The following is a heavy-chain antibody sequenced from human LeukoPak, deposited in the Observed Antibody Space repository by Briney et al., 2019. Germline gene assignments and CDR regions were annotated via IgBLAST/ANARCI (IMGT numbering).Heavy chain of an antibody. CDR1: GYSISSSSYY. V-gene: IGHV4-39*07. J-gene: IGHJ4*02. CDR3: ARLGERRGYFDY. Sequence: SETLSLTCTVSGYSISSSSYYWGWIRQPPGKGLEWIGSIYYSGSTYYNPSLKSRVTISVDTSKNQFSLKLSSVTAADTAVYYCARLGERRGYFDYWGQGTLVTVSS. CDR2: IYYSGST.